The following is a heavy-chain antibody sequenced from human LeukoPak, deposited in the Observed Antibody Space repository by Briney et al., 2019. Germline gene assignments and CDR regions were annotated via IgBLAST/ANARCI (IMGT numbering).Heavy chain of an antibody. CDR2: IKQDGSEK. V-gene: IGHV3-7*01. CDR1: GFTFSSYW. Sequence: PGGSLRLSCAASGFTFSSYWMSWVRQAPGKGLEWVANIKQDGSEKYYVDSVKGRFTISRDNAKNSLYLQMHSLRAEDTAVYYCARDAFYDFWSGYLTPWGQGTLVTVSS. J-gene: IGHJ5*02. D-gene: IGHD3-3*01. CDR3: ARDAFYDFWSGYLTP.